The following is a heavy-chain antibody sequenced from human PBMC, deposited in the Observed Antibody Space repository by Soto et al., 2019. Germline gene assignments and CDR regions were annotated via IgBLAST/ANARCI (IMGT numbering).Heavy chain of an antibody. Sequence: QVQLVESGGGVVQPGRSLRLSCAASGFTFSNFGMHWVRQAPGKGLEWVAVMWYDGTNEDYADSVKGRFTISRDNTKNTLYLKRKSLRVEDTAVYYWAGDRGVGAGYFDNGGQGTLVTVSS. CDR3: AGDRGVGAGYFDN. V-gene: IGHV3-33*01. CDR2: MWYDGTNE. J-gene: IGHJ4*02. D-gene: IGHD1-26*01. CDR1: GFTFSNFG.